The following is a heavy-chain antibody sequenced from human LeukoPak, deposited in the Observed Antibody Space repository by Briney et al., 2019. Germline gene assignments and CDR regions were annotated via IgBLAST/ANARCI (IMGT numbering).Heavy chain of an antibody. V-gene: IGHV3-21*01. D-gene: IGHD6-13*01. J-gene: IGHJ6*02. CDR1: GFTFSSCS. CDR2: ISSSGSYV. Sequence: GGSLRLSCAASGFTFSSCSMNWVRQAPGKGLEWVSCISSSGSYVDYADSVRGRFTISRDNAKNSLFLQMNSLRAEDTAVYYCAGEFSSSPASMDVWGQGTTVTVSS. CDR3: AGEFSSSPASMDV.